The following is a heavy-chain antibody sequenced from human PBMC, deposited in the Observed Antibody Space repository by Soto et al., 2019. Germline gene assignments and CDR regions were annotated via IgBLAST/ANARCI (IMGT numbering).Heavy chain of an antibody. D-gene: IGHD2-21*01. CDR3: ARREHNGYSCY. CDR1: GYSLTSYW. V-gene: IGHV5-51*01. CDR2: IYPGDYDT. J-gene: IGHJ4*02. Sequence: VESLNISFTGSGYSLTSYWIGWVRQMPGKGLEWMGIIYPGDYDTRYSPSFQVQVTISADKSISTAYLQWSSPKASDTAMYYCARREHNGYSCYWGQGTLVTVSS.